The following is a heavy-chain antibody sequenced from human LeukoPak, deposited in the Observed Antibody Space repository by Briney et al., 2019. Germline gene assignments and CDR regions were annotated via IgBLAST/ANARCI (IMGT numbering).Heavy chain of an antibody. CDR1: GFTFSSYG. V-gene: IGHV3-23*01. D-gene: IGHD3-22*01. Sequence: PGRSLRLSCAASGFTFSSYGMSWVRQAPGKGLEWVSAISGSGGSTYYADSVKGRFTISRDNSKNTLYLQMNSLRAEDTAVYYCAKASRYYYDSTTQAFDYWGQGTLVTVSS. J-gene: IGHJ4*02. CDR3: AKASRYYYDSTTQAFDY. CDR2: ISGSGGST.